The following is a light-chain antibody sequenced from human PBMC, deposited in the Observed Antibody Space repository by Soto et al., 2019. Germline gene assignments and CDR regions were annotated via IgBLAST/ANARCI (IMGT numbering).Light chain of an antibody. CDR2: AAS. CDR3: QQASSFLFT. J-gene: IGKJ3*01. Sequence: DMQMTQSPSSVSASVGDRVTITCRASQGISGWLVWYQQKPGKAPKLLIYAASTLQSGVPSRFSGSGSGTDFTLTISSLQPEDFATYYCQQASSFLFTFGPGTKVDIK. V-gene: IGKV1-12*02. CDR1: QGISGW.